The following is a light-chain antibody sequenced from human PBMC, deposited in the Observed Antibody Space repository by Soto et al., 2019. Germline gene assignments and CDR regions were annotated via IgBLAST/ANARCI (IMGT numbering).Light chain of an antibody. CDR1: SGDVGGYKF. CDR3: SSKTSSSSPFV. J-gene: IGLJ1*01. V-gene: IGLV2-14*01. CDR2: EVS. Sequence: QSALTQPASVSGSPGQSITIYCTGTSGDVGGYKFVSWYQQHPGKAPKLMIYEVSNRPSGVSNRFSGSKSGNTASLTISGLQADDEGDYYCSSKTSSSSPFVFGTGTKLTVL.